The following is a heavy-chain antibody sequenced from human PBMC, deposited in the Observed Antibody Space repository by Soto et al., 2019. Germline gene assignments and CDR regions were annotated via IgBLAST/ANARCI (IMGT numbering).Heavy chain of an antibody. D-gene: IGHD3-16*02. Sequence: PSETLSLTCTVSGGSISSYYWSWIRQPPGKGLEWIGYIYYSGSTNYNPSLKSRVTISVDTSKNQFSLKLSSVTAADTAVYYCASMITFGGVIPYGMDVWGQGTTVTVSS. J-gene: IGHJ6*02. CDR3: ASMITFGGVIPYGMDV. CDR1: GGSISSYY. V-gene: IGHV4-59*01. CDR2: IYYSGST.